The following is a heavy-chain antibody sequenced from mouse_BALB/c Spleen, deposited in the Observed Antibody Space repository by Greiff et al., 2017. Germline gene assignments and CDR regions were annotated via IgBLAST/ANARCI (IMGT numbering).Heavy chain of an antibody. J-gene: IGHJ4*01. D-gene: IGHD1-1*02. CDR2: ISYSGST. V-gene: IGHV3-2*02. CDR1: GYSITSDYA. CDR3: ARSMSYGFPYAMDY. Sequence: DVKLQESGPGLVKPSQSLSLTCTVTGYSITSDYAWNWIRQFPGNKLEWMGYISYSGSTSYNPSLKSRISITRDTSKNQFFLQLNSVTTEDTATYYGARSMSYGFPYAMDYWGQGTSVTVSS.